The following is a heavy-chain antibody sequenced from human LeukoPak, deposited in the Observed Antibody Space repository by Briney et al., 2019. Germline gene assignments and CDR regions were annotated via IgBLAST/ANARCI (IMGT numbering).Heavy chain of an antibody. Sequence: SGTLSLTCAVSGAAIDSHSWWSWVRQPPGKGLEWIGEIYHSGGANYKPSLKSRVTMSVDTSKNQFSLKLSSVTAADTAVYYCVRDRELTYWGQGTLVTVSS. CDR2: IYHSGGA. V-gene: IGHV4-4*02. D-gene: IGHD1-26*01. CDR1: GAAIDSHSW. CDR3: VRDRELTY. J-gene: IGHJ4*02.